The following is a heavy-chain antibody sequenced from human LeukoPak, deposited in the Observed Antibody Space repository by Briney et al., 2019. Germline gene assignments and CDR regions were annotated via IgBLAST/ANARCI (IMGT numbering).Heavy chain of an antibody. V-gene: IGHV3-7*01. Sequence: PGGTLRLSYVVSGFSLDSYWMSWVRQAPGKGPEWVANINQDGSEKYYVDSVKGRFSISRDNAKNSLYLQMNNLRAEDTAVYFCTRDGSGWSDSWGQGTLVTVSS. CDR3: TRDGSGWSDS. CDR1: GFSLDSYW. J-gene: IGHJ5*01. D-gene: IGHD3-3*01. CDR2: INQDGSEK.